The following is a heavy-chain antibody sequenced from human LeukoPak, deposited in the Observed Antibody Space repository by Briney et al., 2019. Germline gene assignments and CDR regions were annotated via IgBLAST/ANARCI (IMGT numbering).Heavy chain of an antibody. CDR1: GGTFSSYA. D-gene: IGHD2-21*02. CDR3: ASRGSTYCGGDCSFDY. Sequence: SVKVSCKASGGTFSSYAISWVRQAPGQGLEWMGGIIPIFGTANYAQKFQGRVTITADESTSTAYMELSSLRSEDTAVYYCASRGSTYCGGDCSFDYWGQGTLVTVSS. V-gene: IGHV1-69*13. J-gene: IGHJ4*02. CDR2: IIPIFGTA.